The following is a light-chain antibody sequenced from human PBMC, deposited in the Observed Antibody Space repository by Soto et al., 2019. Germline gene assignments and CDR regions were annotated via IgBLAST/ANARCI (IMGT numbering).Light chain of an antibody. CDR1: QSIRNY. V-gene: IGKV1-5*01. CDR2: GAS. Sequence: EDRVTITCRASQSIRNYLAWYQQMPGKAPKLLIYGASSLQSGVPSRFSGSGSGTEFTLTISSLQPDDFATYFCQHHNSYSQTFGQGTKVDIK. J-gene: IGKJ1*01. CDR3: QHHNSYSQT.